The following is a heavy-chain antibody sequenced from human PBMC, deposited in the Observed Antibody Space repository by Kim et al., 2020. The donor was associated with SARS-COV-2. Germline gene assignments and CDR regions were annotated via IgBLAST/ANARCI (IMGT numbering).Heavy chain of an antibody. CDR3: ARDPTTVTFANWFDP. CDR2: ISAYNGNT. V-gene: IGHV1-18*04. Sequence: ASVKVSCKASGYTFTSYGISWVRQAPGQGLEWMGWISAYNGNTNYAQKLQGRVTMTTDTSTSTAYMELRSLRSDDTAVYYCARDPTTVTFANWFDPWGQGTLVTVSS. D-gene: IGHD4-17*01. CDR1: GYTFTSYG. J-gene: IGHJ5*02.